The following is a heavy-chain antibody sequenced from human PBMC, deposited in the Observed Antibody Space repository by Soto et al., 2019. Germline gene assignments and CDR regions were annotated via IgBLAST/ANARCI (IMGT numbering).Heavy chain of an antibody. Sequence: QVQLVESGGGVVQPGRSLRLSCAASGFTFSSYGMHWVRQAPGKGLEWVAVISYDGSKKYYADSVKSRFTISRDNSKNTLYLQMNSLRAEDTAVYYCAKIGYSYGDAFDIWGQGTMVTVSS. CDR2: ISYDGSKK. J-gene: IGHJ3*02. CDR3: AKIGYSYGDAFDI. CDR1: GFTFSSYG. D-gene: IGHD5-18*01. V-gene: IGHV3-30*18.